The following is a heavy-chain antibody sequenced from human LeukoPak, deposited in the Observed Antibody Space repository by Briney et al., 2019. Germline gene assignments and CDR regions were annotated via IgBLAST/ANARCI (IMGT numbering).Heavy chain of an antibody. CDR1: GFTFSTSA. V-gene: IGHV3-23*01. D-gene: IGHD3-10*01. Sequence: QSGGSLRLSCVVSGFTFSTSAMSWVRQAPGKGLEWVSGISESGGSTYYADSVKGRFTSSRDNSRSTLYLQMNSLRPEDTAIYYCAREGYYGSGSPPSLYFDYWGQGTLVTVSS. CDR2: ISESGGST. CDR3: AREGYYGSGSPPSLYFDY. J-gene: IGHJ4*02.